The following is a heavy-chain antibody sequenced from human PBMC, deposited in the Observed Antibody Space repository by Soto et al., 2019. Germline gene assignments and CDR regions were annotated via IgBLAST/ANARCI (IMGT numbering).Heavy chain of an antibody. V-gene: IGHV4-39*01. CDR2: IYYSGST. CDR1: GGSISSSSYY. CDR3: ARLSYYDILTGYHTTAYFDY. J-gene: IGHJ4*02. Sequence: QLQLQESGPGLVKPSETLSLTCTVSGGSISSSSYYWGWIRQPPGKGLEWIGSIYYSGSTYYNPSLKSRVTISVDTSKTQFSLKLSSVNAADTAVYYCARLSYYDILTGYHTTAYFDYWGQGTLVTVSS. D-gene: IGHD3-9*01.